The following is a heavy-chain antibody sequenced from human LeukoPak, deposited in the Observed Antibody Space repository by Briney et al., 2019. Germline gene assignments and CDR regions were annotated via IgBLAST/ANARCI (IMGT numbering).Heavy chain of an antibody. CDR2: ISVSGSYT. Sequence: GGSLRLSCAASGFTFSDYYMSWIRQAPGKGLEWISYISVSGSYTNYADSVKGRFTISRDNAKNSLYLQMISLRDEDTAVYYCARAFGYSYGYAFDYWGQGTLVTASS. D-gene: IGHD5-18*01. V-gene: IGHV3-11*06. CDR1: GFTFSDYY. CDR3: ARAFGYSYGYAFDY. J-gene: IGHJ4*02.